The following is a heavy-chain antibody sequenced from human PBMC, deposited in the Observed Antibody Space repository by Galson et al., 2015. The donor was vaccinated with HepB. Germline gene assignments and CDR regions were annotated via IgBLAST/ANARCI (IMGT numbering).Heavy chain of an antibody. D-gene: IGHD6-13*01. CDR3: TTDYSIEGSSWYAFDI. Sequence: SLRLSCAASGFTFSNAWMSWVRQAPGKGLEWVGRIKSKTDGGTTDYAAPVKGRFTISRDDSKNTLYLQMNSLKTEDTAVYYCTTDYSIEGSSWYAFDIWGQGTMVTVSS. CDR1: GFTFSNAW. J-gene: IGHJ3*02. CDR2: IKSKTDGGTT. V-gene: IGHV3-15*01.